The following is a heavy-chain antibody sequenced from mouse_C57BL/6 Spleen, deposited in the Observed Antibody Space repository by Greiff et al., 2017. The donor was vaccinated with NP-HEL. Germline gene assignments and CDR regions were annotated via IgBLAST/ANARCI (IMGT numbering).Heavy chain of an antibody. Sequence: VQLQQSGPELVKPGASVKISCKASGYTFTDYYMNWVKQSHGKSLEWIGDINPNNGGTSYNQKFKGKATLTVDKSSSTAYMELRSLTSEDSAVYFCAILPPGSAMDYWGQGTSVTVSS. D-gene: IGHD5-5*01. V-gene: IGHV1-26*01. CDR1: GYTFTDYY. J-gene: IGHJ4*01. CDR3: AILPPGSAMDY. CDR2: INPNNGGT.